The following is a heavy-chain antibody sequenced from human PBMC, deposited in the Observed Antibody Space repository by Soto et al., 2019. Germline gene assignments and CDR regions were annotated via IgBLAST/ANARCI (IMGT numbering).Heavy chain of an antibody. J-gene: IGHJ4*02. CDR3: AGSPDYYDSSGSTPPPVFFDY. D-gene: IGHD3-22*01. CDR2: IYYSGST. CDR1: GGSTSSGGYY. V-gene: IGHV4-31*03. Sequence: SETLSLTCTVSGGSTSSGGYYWSWIRQHPGKGLEWIGYIYYSGSTYYNPSLKSRVTISVDTSKNQFSLKLSSVTAADTAVYYCAGSPDYYDSSGSTPPPVFFDYWGQGTLVTVSS.